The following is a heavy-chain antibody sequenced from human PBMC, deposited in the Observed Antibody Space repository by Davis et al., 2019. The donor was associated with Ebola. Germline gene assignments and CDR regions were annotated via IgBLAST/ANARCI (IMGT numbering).Heavy chain of an antibody. CDR2: ISYDGSNK. J-gene: IGHJ4*02. CDR3: ARSYPDY. D-gene: IGHD3-16*01. CDR1: GFSFSNYG. Sequence: PGGSLRLSCAASGFSFSNYGMHWVRQAPGKGLEWVAVISYDGSNKYYADSVKGRFTISRDNSKNTLYLQMNSLRAEDTAVYYCARSYPDYWGQGTLVTVSS. V-gene: IGHV3-30*03.